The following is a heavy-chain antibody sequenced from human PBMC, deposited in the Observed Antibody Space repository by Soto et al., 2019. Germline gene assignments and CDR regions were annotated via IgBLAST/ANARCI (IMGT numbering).Heavy chain of an antibody. D-gene: IGHD6-19*01. Sequence: PSETLSLTCALYGRSFSGYYWTWIRQTPGKGLQLIRQINHSGSASYNPSIKSRVNISVHTSNSQFSLELSSVTAADTSVYYCARGLITGSHYSGGWYYFKSWRQGTQVTASS. J-gene: IGHJ4*02. CDR2: INHSGSA. CDR3: ARGLITGSHYSGGWYYFKS. V-gene: IGHV4-34*01. CDR1: GRSFSGYY.